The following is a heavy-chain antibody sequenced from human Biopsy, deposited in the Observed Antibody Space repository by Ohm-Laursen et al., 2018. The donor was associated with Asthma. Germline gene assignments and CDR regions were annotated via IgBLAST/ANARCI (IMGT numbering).Heavy chain of an antibody. CDR2: IYYTGSA. D-gene: IGHD3-10*01. CDR3: ARGPNYHGSGRAPIGMDV. V-gene: IGHV4-61*01. CDR1: GGSVSTGRYY. Sequence: ETLSLTCTVSGGSVSTGRYYWSWIRQPPGKGLEWIGYIYYTGSANYNPSLKSRVTISVDTSKNQFSLRLNSVTAADTAVYYCARGPNYHGSGRAPIGMDVWGQGTTVTVSS. J-gene: IGHJ6*02.